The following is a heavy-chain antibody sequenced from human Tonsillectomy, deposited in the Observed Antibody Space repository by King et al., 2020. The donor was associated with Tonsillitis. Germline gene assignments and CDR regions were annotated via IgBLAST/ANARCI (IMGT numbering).Heavy chain of an antibody. CDR1: GFTFSRYA. D-gene: IGHD3-3*01. J-gene: IGHJ4*02. CDR2: MSYDGSKK. Sequence: QVQLVESGGGVVQPGRSLRLSCAASGFTFSRYAMHWVRQAPGKGLEWVAVMSYDGSKKYYADSVKGRFTISRDNSNNTLYLQMNSLGAEDTAVYYCAKDLDFWSGYPPPQFDYWGQGTLVTGSS. V-gene: IGHV3-30*18. CDR3: AKDLDFWSGYPPPQFDY.